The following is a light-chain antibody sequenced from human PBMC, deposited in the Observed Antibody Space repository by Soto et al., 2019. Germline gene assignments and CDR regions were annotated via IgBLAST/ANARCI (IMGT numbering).Light chain of an antibody. J-gene: IGKJ4*01. CDR1: QSISIY. CDR2: DAS. CDR3: QQRSDWPPLT. V-gene: IGKV3-11*01. Sequence: EIVLTQSPATLSLSPGERATLSCRASQSISIYLAWYQQKPGQAPRLLIYDASNRATGIPDRFSGSGSGTDFPLTISSLEPEDFAVYYCQQRSDWPPLTFGGGTKVDIK.